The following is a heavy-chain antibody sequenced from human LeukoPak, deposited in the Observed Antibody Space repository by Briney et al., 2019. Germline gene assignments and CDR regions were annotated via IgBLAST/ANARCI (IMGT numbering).Heavy chain of an antibody. CDR1: GFTFSTYG. CDR2: ISSDGSDK. V-gene: IGHV3-30*18. J-gene: IGHJ5*01. Sequence: PGPSLTLSCAATGFTFSTYGLHWALQAPGHHLPHIAVISSDGSDKYYTDSLKGRFTISRDNSKNTLYLQVSSLRADDTALYYCAKERLGATTPNPDSWGQGTLVTVSS. D-gene: IGHD1-26*01. CDR3: AKERLGATTPNPDS.